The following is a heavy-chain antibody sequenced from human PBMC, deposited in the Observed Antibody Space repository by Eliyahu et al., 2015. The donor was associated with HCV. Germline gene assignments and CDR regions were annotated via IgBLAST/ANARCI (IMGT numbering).Heavy chain of an antibody. V-gene: IGHV4-61*02. D-gene: IGHD4-17*01. CDR1: GGSISSGSYY. J-gene: IGHJ6*02. Sequence: QVQLQESGPGLVKPSQTLSLTCTVSGGSISSGSYYWSWIRQPAGKGLEWIGGFHNRGGPQHNPFLKSRVTISVDTSKNQFSLKLSSVTAADTAVYYCARGDPYYDYGDYSASMDVWGQGTTVTVSS. CDR3: ARGDPYYDYGDYSASMDV. CDR2: FHNRGGP.